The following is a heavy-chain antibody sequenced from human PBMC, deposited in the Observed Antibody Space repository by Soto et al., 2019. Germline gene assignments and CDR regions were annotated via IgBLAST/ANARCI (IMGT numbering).Heavy chain of an antibody. CDR1: GYTFTSYG. V-gene: IGHV1-18*01. J-gene: IGHJ6*02. CDR3: ASAYGSGSYWGADYYSGMDV. Sequence: QVQLVQSGAEVKKPGASVKVSCKASGYTFTSYGISWVRQAPGQGLEWMGWISAYNGNTNYAQKIQGRVTMTTDTSSITAYMELRSLRADDTAGYYCASAYGSGSYWGADYYSGMDVWGQGTTVTVSS. D-gene: IGHD3-10*01. CDR2: ISAYNGNT.